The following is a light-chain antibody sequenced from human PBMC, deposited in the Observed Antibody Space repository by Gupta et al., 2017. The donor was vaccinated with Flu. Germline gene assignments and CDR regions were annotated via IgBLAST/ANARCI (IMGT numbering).Light chain of an antibody. Sequence: NWASWHQQHPRKPPKLIIYEVTKRPSGVSARSSGAQSGTTAFRAVSGDQADDDADYYCSSNRGDNLLLFGGGTKLTVL. V-gene: IGLV2-8*01. J-gene: IGLJ3*02. CDR2: EVT. CDR1: NW. CDR3: SSNRGDNLLL.